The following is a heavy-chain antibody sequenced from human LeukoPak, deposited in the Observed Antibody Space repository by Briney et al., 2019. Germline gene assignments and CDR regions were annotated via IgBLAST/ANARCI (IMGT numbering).Heavy chain of an antibody. CDR1: GYSFTGYY. CDR2: INPHSGGT. V-gene: IGHV1-2*02. Sequence: ASVKVSCKASGYSFTGYYMHWVRQAPGQGLEWMGWINPHSGGTDYAQKFQGRVTMTRDTSISTAYMELSRLRSDDTAVYYCARTGYSSALYYFDYRGQGTLVIVSS. CDR3: ARTGYSSALYYFDY. J-gene: IGHJ4*02. D-gene: IGHD6-19*01.